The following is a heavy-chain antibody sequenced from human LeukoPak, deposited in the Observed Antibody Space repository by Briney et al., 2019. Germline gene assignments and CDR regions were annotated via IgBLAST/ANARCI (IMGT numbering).Heavy chain of an antibody. J-gene: IGHJ5*02. Sequence: SETLSLTCTVSGGSVSSGSYYWSWIRQPPGKGLEWIGYIYYSGSNNYNPSLKSRVTISVDTSKNQFSLKLSSVTAADTAVYYCAREEDYGDYVSWGQGTLVTVSS. CDR2: IYYSGSN. V-gene: IGHV4-61*01. CDR1: GGSVSSGSYY. D-gene: IGHD4-17*01. CDR3: AREEDYGDYVS.